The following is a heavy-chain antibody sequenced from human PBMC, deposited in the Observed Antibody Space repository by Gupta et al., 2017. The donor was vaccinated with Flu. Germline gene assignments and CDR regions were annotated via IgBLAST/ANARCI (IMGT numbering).Heavy chain of an antibody. CDR1: GFTFPNPW. V-gene: IGHV3-15*01. Sequence: EVQLVASGGGLVKPGGSLRLSCAASGFTFPNPWMNWVRQAPGKGLEWVGRLKSETDGGTTDYAAPVKGRFIISRDDSKDTLYLQMNSLKSEDTAVYYCTTDSSGGITFDIWGQGTMVTVSS. CDR3: TTDSSGGITFDI. D-gene: IGHD3-10*01. J-gene: IGHJ3*02. CDR2: LKSETDGGTT.